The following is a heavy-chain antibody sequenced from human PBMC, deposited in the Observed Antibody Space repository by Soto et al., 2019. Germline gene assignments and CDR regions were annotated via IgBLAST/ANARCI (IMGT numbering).Heavy chain of an antibody. D-gene: IGHD2-8*02. J-gene: IGHJ5*02. Sequence: QVHLQESGPGLVKPSETLSLTCAVSGASIGSGGWWRWVRQPPGKGLEWIAEIFHDGNTNYSPSLKSRVTISVDKSQKQFSLNVYSVTAADTAVYYCARHEGWTGPDQWGQGTLVTISS. CDR1: GASIGSGGW. V-gene: IGHV4-4*02. CDR3: ARHEGWTGPDQ. CDR2: IFHDGNT.